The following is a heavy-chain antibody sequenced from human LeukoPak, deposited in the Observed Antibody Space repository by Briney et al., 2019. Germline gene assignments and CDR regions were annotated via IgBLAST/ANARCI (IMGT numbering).Heavy chain of an antibody. CDR1: GGSFSGYY. V-gene: IGHV4-34*01. CDR2: INDSGAA. CDR3: ARQDVNDYFDY. D-gene: IGHD3-10*02. Sequence: SETLSLTCAVYGGSFSGYYWSWIRQPPGKGLEWIGEINDSGAANYNPSLKSRVTMSVDTSKNQFSLHVNSVTAADTAVYYCARQDVNDYFDYWGQGTLVTVSS. J-gene: IGHJ4*02.